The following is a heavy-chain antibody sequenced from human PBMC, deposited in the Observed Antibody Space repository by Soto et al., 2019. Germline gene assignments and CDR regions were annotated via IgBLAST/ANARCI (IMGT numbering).Heavy chain of an antibody. CDR2: ISSSSSYI. D-gene: IGHD3-10*01. CDR1: GFTFSSYS. Sequence: GGSLRLSCAASGFTFSSYSMNWVRQAPGKGLEWVSSISSSSSYIYYADSVKGRFTISRDNAKNSLYLQMNGLRAEDTAVYYCARRVSGSGSYYYYYYYGMDVWGQGTTVTVSS. V-gene: IGHV3-21*01. CDR3: ARRVSGSGSYYYYYYYGMDV. J-gene: IGHJ6*02.